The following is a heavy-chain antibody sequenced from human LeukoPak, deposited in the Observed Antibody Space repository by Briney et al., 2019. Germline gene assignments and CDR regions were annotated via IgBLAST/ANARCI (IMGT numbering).Heavy chain of an antibody. CDR3: TTRGAVGATTKDY. V-gene: IGHV3-15*01. D-gene: IGHD1-26*01. CDR1: GFTFSSYA. CDR2: IKSKTDGGTT. Sequence: GGSLRLSCAASGFTFSSYAMSWVRQAPGKGLEWVGRIKSKTDGGTTDYAAPVKGRFTISRDDSKNTLYLQMNSLKTEDTAVYYCTTRGAVGATTKDYWGQGTLVTVSS. J-gene: IGHJ4*02.